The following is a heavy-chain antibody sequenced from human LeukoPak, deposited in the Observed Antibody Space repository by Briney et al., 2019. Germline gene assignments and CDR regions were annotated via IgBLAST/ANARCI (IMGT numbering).Heavy chain of an antibody. Sequence: SVKVSCKASGCTFSSYAISWVRQAPGQGLEWMGRIIPILGIANYAQKFQGRVTITADKSTSTAYMELSSLRSEDTAVYYCARDVASIAARTRTYDWFDPWGQGTLVTVSS. CDR3: ARDVASIAARTRTYDWFDP. J-gene: IGHJ5*02. CDR1: GCTFSSYA. V-gene: IGHV1-69*04. CDR2: IIPILGIA. D-gene: IGHD6-6*01.